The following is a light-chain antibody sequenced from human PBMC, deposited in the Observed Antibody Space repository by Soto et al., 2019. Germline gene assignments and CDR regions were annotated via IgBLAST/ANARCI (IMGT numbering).Light chain of an antibody. Sequence: DIQMTQSPSSLSASVGDRVTITCRASQSISSYLNWYQQKPGKAPKLLIYAASSLQRGVQSRFSGSGSGTDFTLTISSLQTEDFATYYCQRSGSTPLTFGPGTKVDI. CDR2: AAS. CDR3: QRSGSTPLT. CDR1: QSISSY. J-gene: IGKJ3*01. V-gene: IGKV1-39*01.